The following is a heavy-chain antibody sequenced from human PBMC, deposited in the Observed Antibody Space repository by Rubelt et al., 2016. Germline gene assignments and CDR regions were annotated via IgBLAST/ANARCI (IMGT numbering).Heavy chain of an antibody. D-gene: IGHD3-10*01. CDR3: ARGRITMVRGVITHIAPTFDY. J-gene: IGHJ4*02. Sequence: AGIYYSGSTYYNPSLKSRVTISVDTSKNQFSLKLSSVTAADTAVYYCARGRITMVRGVITHIAPTFDYWGQGTLVTVSS. CDR2: IYYSGST. V-gene: IGHV4-39*07.